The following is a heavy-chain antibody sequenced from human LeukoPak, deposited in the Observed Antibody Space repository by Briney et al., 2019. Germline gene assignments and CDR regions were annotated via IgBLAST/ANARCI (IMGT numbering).Heavy chain of an antibody. CDR3: ARDLGIDYGSVDN. V-gene: IGHV3-7*01. CDR2: IKQDGSEQ. D-gene: IGHD3-10*01. Sequence: RVAKIKQDGSEQYYVDSVKGRFTISRDNDEKSAYLQMNSLRDDDTAVYYCARDLGIDYGSVDNWGQGTLVTVSS. J-gene: IGHJ4*02.